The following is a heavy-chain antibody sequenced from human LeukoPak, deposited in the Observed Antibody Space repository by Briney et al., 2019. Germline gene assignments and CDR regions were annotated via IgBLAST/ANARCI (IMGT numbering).Heavy chain of an antibody. CDR1: GYTFTSYG. CDR3: AREGYSSSPSRLYYYYYGMDV. V-gene: IGHV1-18*01. J-gene: IGHJ6*02. Sequence: GASVKVSCKASGYTFTSYGISWVRQAPGQGLEWMGWISAYNGNTNYAQKLQGRVTMTTDTSTSTAYMELRSLRSDDTAVYYCAREGYSSSPSRLYYYYYGMDVWGQGTTVTVSS. CDR2: ISAYNGNT. D-gene: IGHD6-6*01.